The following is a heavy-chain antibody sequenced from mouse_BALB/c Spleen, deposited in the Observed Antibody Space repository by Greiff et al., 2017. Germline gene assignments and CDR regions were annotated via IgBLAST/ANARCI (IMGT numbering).Heavy chain of an antibody. V-gene: IGHV1-80*01. CDR2: IYPGDGDT. CDR1: GYAFSSYW. CDR3: ARFGNYGVSAMDY. D-gene: IGHD2-1*01. Sequence: QVQLQQSGAELVRPGSSVKISCKASGYAFSSYWMNWVKQRPGQGLEWIGQIYPGDGDTNYNGKFKGKATLTADKSSSTAYMQLSSLTSEDSAVYFCARFGNYGVSAMDYWGQGTSVTVSS. J-gene: IGHJ4*01.